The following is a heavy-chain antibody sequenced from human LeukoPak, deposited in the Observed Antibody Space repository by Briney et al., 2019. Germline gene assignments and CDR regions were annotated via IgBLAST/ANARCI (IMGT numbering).Heavy chain of an antibody. CDR2: ISGTGGST. J-gene: IGHJ4*02. Sequence: GGSLRLSCAASGFIFSGSAMTWVRQAPGKGLEWVSAISGTGGSTVYADSVKGRLTISRDNSKNTPYLQMSSLRDEDTAIYYCTKGGSYAPLDYWGQGTLVTVSS. V-gene: IGHV3-23*01. CDR1: GFIFSGSA. D-gene: IGHD1-26*01. CDR3: TKGGSYAPLDY.